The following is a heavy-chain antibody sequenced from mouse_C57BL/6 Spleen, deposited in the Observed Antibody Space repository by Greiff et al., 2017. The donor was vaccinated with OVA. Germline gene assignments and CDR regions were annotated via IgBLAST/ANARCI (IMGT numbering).Heavy chain of an antibody. D-gene: IGHD2-1*01. CDR2: IYPGSGST. Sequence: QVHVKQPGAELVKPGASVKMSCKASGYTFTSYWITWVKQRPGQGLEWIGDIYPGSGSTNYNEKFKSKATLTVDTSSSTAYMQLSSLTSEDSAVYYCARSWGNYPFDYWGQGTTLTVSS. J-gene: IGHJ2*01. V-gene: IGHV1-55*01. CDR3: ARSWGNYPFDY. CDR1: GYTFTSYW.